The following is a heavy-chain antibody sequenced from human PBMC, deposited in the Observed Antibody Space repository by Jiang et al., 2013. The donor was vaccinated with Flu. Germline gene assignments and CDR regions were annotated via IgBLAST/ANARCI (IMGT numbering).Heavy chain of an antibody. V-gene: IGHV1-69*01. D-gene: IGHD3-22*01. CDR3: ARDADYYDSSGYWKPWYFDL. CDR2: IIPIFGTA. CDR1: SSYA. Sequence: SSYAISWVRQAPGQGLEWMGGIIPIFGTANYAQKFQGRVTITADESTSTAYMELSSLRSEDTAVYYCARDADYYDSSGYWKPWYFDLWGRGTLVTVSS. J-gene: IGHJ2*01.